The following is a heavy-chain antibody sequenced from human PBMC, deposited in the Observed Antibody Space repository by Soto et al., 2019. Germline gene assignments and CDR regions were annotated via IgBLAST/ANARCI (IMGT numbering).Heavy chain of an antibody. V-gene: IGHV1-18*01. CDR2: ISAYNGNT. CDR3: ARTPLRWFGELGYYYYYMDV. D-gene: IGHD3-10*01. J-gene: IGHJ6*03. Sequence: ASVKVSCKASGYTFTSYGISWVRQAPGQGLEWMGWISAYNGNTNYAQKLQGRVTMTTDTSTSTAYMELRSLRSDDTAVYYCARTPLRWFGELGYYYYYMDVWGKGTTVTVSS. CDR1: GYTFTSYG.